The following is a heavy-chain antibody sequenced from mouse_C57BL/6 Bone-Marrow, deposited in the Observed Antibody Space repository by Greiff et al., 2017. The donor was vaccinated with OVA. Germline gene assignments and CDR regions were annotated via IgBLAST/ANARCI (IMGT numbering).Heavy chain of an antibody. CDR2: ILPGSGST. J-gene: IGHJ2*01. D-gene: IGHD1-1*01. CDR3: AREGFITTVLYIDY. CDR1: GYTFTGYW. V-gene: IGHV1-9*01. Sequence: QVQLKESGAELMKPGASVKLSCKATGYTFTGYWVEWVKQRPGHGLEWIGEILPGSGSTTYNAQFKGKTTFTADTSSNTAYMQLSSLTTEDSAIYYCAREGFITTVLYIDYWGQGTTLTVSS.